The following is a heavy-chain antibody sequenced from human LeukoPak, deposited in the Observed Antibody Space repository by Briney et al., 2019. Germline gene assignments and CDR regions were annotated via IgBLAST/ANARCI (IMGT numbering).Heavy chain of an antibody. Sequence: GGSLRLSCAASGFTFSSYAMSWVRQAPGKGLEWVSAISGSGGSTYYADSVKGRFTISRDNSKNTLYLQMNSLRAEDTAVYYCAKNPFPDYDYVWGSFFGGEPQYYFDYWGQGTLVTVSS. CDR3: AKNPFPDYDYVWGSFFGGEPQYYFDY. V-gene: IGHV3-23*01. J-gene: IGHJ4*02. D-gene: IGHD3-16*01. CDR1: GFTFSSYA. CDR2: ISGSGGST.